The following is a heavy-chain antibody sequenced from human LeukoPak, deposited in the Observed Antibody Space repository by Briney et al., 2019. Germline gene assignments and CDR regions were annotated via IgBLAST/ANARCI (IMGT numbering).Heavy chain of an antibody. CDR2: IYYSGST. Sequence: SETLSLTCTVSGASITSYYWTWIRQSPGKGLEWIGYIYYSGSTSYNPSLESRVTISVDTSKNQFSLNVTSVTAADTAVYYCARCGYSYGSDFDYWGQGTLVTVSS. CDR3: ARCGYSYGSDFDY. J-gene: IGHJ4*02. CDR1: GASITSYY. D-gene: IGHD5-18*01. V-gene: IGHV4-59*01.